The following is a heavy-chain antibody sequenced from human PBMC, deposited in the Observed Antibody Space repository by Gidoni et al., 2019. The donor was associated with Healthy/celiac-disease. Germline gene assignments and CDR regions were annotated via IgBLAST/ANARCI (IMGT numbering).Heavy chain of an antibody. CDR1: GFPFSSYW. J-gene: IGHJ6*03. CDR2: IKQDGSEK. CDR3: ARASGWYHYYYYMDV. D-gene: IGHD6-19*01. Sequence: EVQLVASGGGWVQPGGSMRLSCAASGFPFSSYWMRWVRQAPGKGLEWVANIKQDGSEKYYVDSVKGRFTISRDNAKNSLYLQMNSLRAEDTAVYYCARASGWYHYYYYMDVWGKGTTVTVSS. V-gene: IGHV3-7*03.